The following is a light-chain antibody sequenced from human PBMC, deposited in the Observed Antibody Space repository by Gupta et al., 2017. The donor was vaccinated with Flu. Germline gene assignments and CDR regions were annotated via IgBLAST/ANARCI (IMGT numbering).Light chain of an antibody. CDR1: SSDVGGYKY. Sequence: QSALTQPPSASGSPGQSVTISCTGPSSDVGGYKYVSWYQHHPGKAPKLMIYEVSKRPSGVPDRFSGSKSGNTASLTVSGLQAEDEADYYCSSYAGSNNYVFGTGTKVIVL. V-gene: IGLV2-8*01. J-gene: IGLJ1*01. CDR2: EVS. CDR3: SSYAGSNNYV.